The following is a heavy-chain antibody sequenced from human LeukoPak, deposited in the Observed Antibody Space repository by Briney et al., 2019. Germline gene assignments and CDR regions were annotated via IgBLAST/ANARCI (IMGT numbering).Heavy chain of an antibody. CDR2: IKSRISGGTA. D-gene: IGHD1-26*01. V-gene: IGHV3-15*07. CDR1: GLIFSDAW. Sequence: PGGSLRLSCAASGLIFSDAWINWVRQAPGKGLEWVGHIKSRISGGTADYGEPVKGRFTISRDDSKNTVYLQMNSLKTEDTAMYYCTTDGWDVLRSFDYWGQGTLVTVSS. CDR3: TTDGWDVLRSFDY. J-gene: IGHJ4*02.